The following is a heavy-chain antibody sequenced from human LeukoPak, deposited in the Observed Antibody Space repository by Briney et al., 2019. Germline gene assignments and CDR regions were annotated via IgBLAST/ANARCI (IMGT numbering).Heavy chain of an antibody. J-gene: IGHJ4*02. D-gene: IGHD3-3*01. CDR2: IKSKTDGGTT. Sequence: GGSLRLSCAASGFTFSNAWMSWVRQAPGKGLEWVGRIKSKTDGGTTDYAAPVKGRFTISRDDSKNTLYLQMNSLKTEDTAVYYCTTEGGYYDFWSGPYYFDYWGQGTLVTVSS. CDR3: TTEGGYYDFWSGPYYFDY. CDR1: GFTFSNAW. V-gene: IGHV3-15*01.